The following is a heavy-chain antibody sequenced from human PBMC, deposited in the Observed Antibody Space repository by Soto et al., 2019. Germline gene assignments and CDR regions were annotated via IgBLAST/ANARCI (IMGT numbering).Heavy chain of an antibody. J-gene: IGHJ4*02. CDR3: AKDQASGQGSFDS. Sequence: PGGSLRLSCAASGFTFSSYAMHWVRQAPGNGLEWVAVISYDGSNKYYSDSVKGRFTISRDNSKNTLYLQMNSLRAEDTAVYYCAKDQASGQGSFDSWGQGTLVTVSS. V-gene: IGHV3-30-3*02. CDR2: ISYDGSNK. CDR1: GFTFSSYA.